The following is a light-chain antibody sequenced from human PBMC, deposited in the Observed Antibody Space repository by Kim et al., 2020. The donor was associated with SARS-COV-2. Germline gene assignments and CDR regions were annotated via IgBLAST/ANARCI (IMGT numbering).Light chain of an antibody. CDR1: QSVSNRY. J-gene: IGKJ1*01. V-gene: IGKV3-20*01. CDR3: QQYDNLPRT. CDR2: AAT. Sequence: SPGKRASLSCRASQSVSNRYVAWYQQKPGQAPRLLIYAATTRATGIPDRFSGSGSGTDFTLAISRLEPEDSAVYYCQQYDNLPRTFGQGTKVDIK.